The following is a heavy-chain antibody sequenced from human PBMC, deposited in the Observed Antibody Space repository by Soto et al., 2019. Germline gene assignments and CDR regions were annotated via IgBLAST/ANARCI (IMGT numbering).Heavy chain of an antibody. CDR1: GFTFSSYG. CDR2: ISYDGSNK. V-gene: IGHV3-30*18. Sequence: QVQLVESGGGVVQPGRSLRLSCAASGFTFSSYGMHWVRQAPGKGLEWVAVISYDGSNKYYADSVKGRFTISKDNSKNTLYLQMNSLSTEDTAVYYCAKPRMTTVTIFYYWGQGTLVTVSS. D-gene: IGHD4-17*01. J-gene: IGHJ4*02. CDR3: AKPRMTTVTIFYY.